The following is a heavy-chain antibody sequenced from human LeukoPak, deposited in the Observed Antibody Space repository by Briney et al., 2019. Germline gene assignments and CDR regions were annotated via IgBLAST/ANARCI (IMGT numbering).Heavy chain of an antibody. CDR2: IRYDGSNK. Sequence: GGSLRLSCAASGFTFSSYGMHWVRQAPGKGLEWVAFIRYDGSNKYYADSVKGRFTISRDNSKNTLYLQMNSLRAEDTAVYYCAKDRELLLWFGEELGPFDYWGQGTLVTVSS. CDR3: AKDRELLLWFGEELGPFDY. J-gene: IGHJ4*02. V-gene: IGHV3-30*02. CDR1: GFTFSSYG. D-gene: IGHD3-10*01.